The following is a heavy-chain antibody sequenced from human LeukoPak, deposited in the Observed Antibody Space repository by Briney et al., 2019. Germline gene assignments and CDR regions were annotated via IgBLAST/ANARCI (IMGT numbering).Heavy chain of an antibody. CDR1: GFTFSSYS. CDR3: ARGPLLDYYGMDV. CDR2: ISSSSSTI. Sequence: GGSLRLSCAASGFTFSSYSMNWVRQAPGKGLEWVSYISSSSSTIYHADSVKGRFTISRDNAKNSLYLQMNSLRVEDTAVYYCARGPLLDYYGMDVWGQGTTVTVSS. V-gene: IGHV3-48*04. J-gene: IGHJ6*02. D-gene: IGHD2-21*01.